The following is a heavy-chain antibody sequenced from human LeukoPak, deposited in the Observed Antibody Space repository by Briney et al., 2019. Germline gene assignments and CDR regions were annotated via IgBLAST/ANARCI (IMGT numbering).Heavy chain of an antibody. J-gene: IGHJ3*02. Sequence: PGGSLRLSCAASGFTFSSYWMSWVRQAPGKGLEWVANIKEDGSEKYYVDSVKGRFTISRDNAKNSLYLQMNSLRAEDTAVYYCARDSGYCSSTSCYRPDAFDIWGQGTMVTVSS. CDR1: GFTFSSYW. CDR3: ARDSGYCSSTSCYRPDAFDI. D-gene: IGHD2-2*01. CDR2: IKEDGSEK. V-gene: IGHV3-7*01.